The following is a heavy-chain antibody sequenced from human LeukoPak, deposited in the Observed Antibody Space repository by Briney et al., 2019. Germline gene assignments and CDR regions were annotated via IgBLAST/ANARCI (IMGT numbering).Heavy chain of an antibody. J-gene: IGHJ3*02. D-gene: IGHD3-9*01. Sequence: GGSLRLSCAASGFTFSSYAMHWVRQAPGKGLEWVAVISYDGSNKYYADSVKGRFTISRDNSKNTLYLQMNSLRAEDTAVYYCARDPRGLTGYYLDAFDIWGQGTMVTVSS. CDR1: GFTFSSYA. CDR3: ARDPRGLTGYYLDAFDI. CDR2: ISYDGSNK. V-gene: IGHV3-30*04.